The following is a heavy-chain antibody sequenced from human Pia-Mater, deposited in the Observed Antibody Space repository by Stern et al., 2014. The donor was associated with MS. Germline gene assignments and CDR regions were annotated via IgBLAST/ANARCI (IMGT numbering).Heavy chain of an antibody. Sequence: EVQLLESGGGLVQPGGSLRLSCAASGFSFSSTAMSWVRQAPGKGLEWVSAISGSCDNKYYTDSVKGRFNTSRDNSKNTLYLRINSLRVEDTAVYYCAKIWSHGIDVLGQGTTVTVSS. CDR2: ISGSCDNK. CDR3: AKIWSHGIDV. CDR1: GFSFSSTA. V-gene: IGHV3-23*01. D-gene: IGHD3-3*01. J-gene: IGHJ6*02.